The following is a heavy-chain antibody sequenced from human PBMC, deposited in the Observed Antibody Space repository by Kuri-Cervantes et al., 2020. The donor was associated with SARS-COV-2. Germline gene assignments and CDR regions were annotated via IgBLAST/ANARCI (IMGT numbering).Heavy chain of an antibody. CDR1: GFSFSNYA. V-gene: IGHV3-23*05. J-gene: IGHJ4*02. D-gene: IGHD3-3*01. Sequence: GESLQISCAASGFSFSNYAMSWVRQAPGRGLEWVAVVYSSDARTYYADSAKGRFSISRDNSKNTVYLQMNSLRVEDTAVYYCAKVGLAQNDFWSGYYTGWGQGTLVTVSS. CDR3: AKVGLAQNDFWSGYYTG. CDR2: VYSSDART.